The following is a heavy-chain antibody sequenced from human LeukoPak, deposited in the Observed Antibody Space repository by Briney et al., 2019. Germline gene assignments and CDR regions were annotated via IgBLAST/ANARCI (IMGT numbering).Heavy chain of an antibody. Sequence: PGGSLRLSCAASGFTFSSYAMHWVRQAPGKGLEWVAVISYDGSNKYYADSVKGRFTISRDNSKNTLYLQMNSLRAEDTAVYYCARAIAVAGTWYYYGMDVWGQGTTVTVSS. V-gene: IGHV3-30-3*01. J-gene: IGHJ6*02. D-gene: IGHD6-19*01. CDR2: ISYDGSNK. CDR1: GFTFSSYA. CDR3: ARAIAVAGTWYYYGMDV.